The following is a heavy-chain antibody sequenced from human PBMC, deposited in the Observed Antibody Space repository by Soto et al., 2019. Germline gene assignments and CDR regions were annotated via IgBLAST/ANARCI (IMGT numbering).Heavy chain of an antibody. CDR2: ISGSGGST. V-gene: IGHV3-23*01. Sequence: PGGSLRLSCAASGFTFSSYAMSWVRQAPGKGLEWVSAISGSGGSTYYADSVKGRFTISRDNSKNTLYLQMNSLRAEDTAVYYCAKDRRAVAGTWDAFDTWGQGTLVTVSS. D-gene: IGHD6-19*01. J-gene: IGHJ3*02. CDR3: AKDRRAVAGTWDAFDT. CDR1: GFTFSSYA.